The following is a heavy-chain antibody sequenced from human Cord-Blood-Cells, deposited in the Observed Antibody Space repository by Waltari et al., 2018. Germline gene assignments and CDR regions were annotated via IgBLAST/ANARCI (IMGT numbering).Heavy chain of an antibody. V-gene: IGHV1-8*01. CDR2: MNPNSGNT. CDR1: GYTFTSYD. Sequence: QVQLVQSGAEVKKPGASVKVSCKASGYTFTSYDINWVRQATGQGLEWMGWMNPNSGNTGYAQKFEGRVTMTRNTSISTAYMELSSLRSEDTAVYYCARPLDYGGNSGFDPWGQGTLVTVSS. CDR3: ARPLDYGGNSGFDP. J-gene: IGHJ5*02. D-gene: IGHD4-17*01.